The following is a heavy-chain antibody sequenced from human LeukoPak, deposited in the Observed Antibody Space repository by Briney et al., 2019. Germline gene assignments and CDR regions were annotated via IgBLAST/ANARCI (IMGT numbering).Heavy chain of an antibody. Sequence: ASVTVSCTASGYTFTGYYMHWMRQAPAQGLEWMGWIHPNSGGTNYAQKFHGRVTMTRATSISTAYMELSRLRSDDTAVYYCARDHYDILTGYSHFDYWGQGTLVTVSS. D-gene: IGHD3-9*01. CDR3: ARDHYDILTGYSHFDY. V-gene: IGHV1-2*02. CDR2: IHPNSGGT. J-gene: IGHJ4*02. CDR1: GYTFTGYY.